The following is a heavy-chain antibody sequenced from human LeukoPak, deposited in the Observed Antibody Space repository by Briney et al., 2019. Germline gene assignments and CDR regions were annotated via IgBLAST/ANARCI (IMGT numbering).Heavy chain of an antibody. CDR3: ARFNYGDPDDY. CDR2: INHSGST. V-gene: IGHV4-30-2*01. CDR1: GGSISSGGYS. Sequence: PSQTLSLTCAVSGGSISSGGYSWSWIRQPPGKGLEWIGEINHSGSTNYNPSLKSRVTISVDTSKNQFSLKLSSVTAADTAVYYCARFNYGDPDDYWGQGTLVTVSS. D-gene: IGHD4-17*01. J-gene: IGHJ4*02.